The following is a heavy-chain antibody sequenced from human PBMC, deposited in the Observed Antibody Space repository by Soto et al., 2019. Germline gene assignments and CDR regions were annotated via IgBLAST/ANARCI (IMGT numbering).Heavy chain of an antibody. V-gene: IGHV3-33*06. CDR2: IWYDGSNR. CDR1: GFTFSTYG. Sequence: GGSLRLSCAASGFTFSTYGMHWVRQAPGKGLEWVAIIWYDGSNRYYADPVKGRFTVSRDNSKNTLYLQMNSLRAGDTAVYYCAKMPITMLVEWGQGTLVTVSS. D-gene: IGHD3-22*01. J-gene: IGHJ4*02. CDR3: AKMPITMLVE.